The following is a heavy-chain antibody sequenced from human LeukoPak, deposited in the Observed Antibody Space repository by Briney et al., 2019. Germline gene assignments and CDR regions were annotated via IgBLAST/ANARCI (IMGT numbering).Heavy chain of an antibody. CDR2: ISSGDRT. J-gene: IGHJ4*02. CDR1: GFTFSSYA. Sequence: QPGGSLRPSCAASGFTFSSYAMNWVRQAPGKGLEWVAGISSGDRTFHAESVKGRFTISRDKSKDTLYLQMNSLRAEDTAVYYCAKDATASPYFHWFDNWGQGTQVIVSS. CDR3: AKDATASPYFHWFDN. V-gene: IGHV3-23*01. D-gene: IGHD3-9*01.